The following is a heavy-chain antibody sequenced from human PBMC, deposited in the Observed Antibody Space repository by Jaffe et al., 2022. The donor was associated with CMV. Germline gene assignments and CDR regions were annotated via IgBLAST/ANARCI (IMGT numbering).Heavy chain of an antibody. CDR1: GFTFSSYS. V-gene: IGHV3-21*01. J-gene: IGHJ4*02. CDR3: ARDKDFFGVASLFFDY. D-gene: IGHD3-3*01. Sequence: EVQLVESGGGLVKPGGSLRLSCAASGFTFSSYSMNWVRQAPGKGLEWVSSISSSSSYIYYADSVKGRFTISRDNAKNSLYLQMNSLRAEDTAVYYCARDKDFFGVASLFFDYWGQGTLVTVSS. CDR2: ISSSSSYI.